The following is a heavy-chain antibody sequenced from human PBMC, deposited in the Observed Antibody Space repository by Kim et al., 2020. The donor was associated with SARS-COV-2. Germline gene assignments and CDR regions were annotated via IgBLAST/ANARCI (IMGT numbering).Heavy chain of an antibody. CDR3: ASSPYYGDYVSPFDY. V-gene: IGHV1-18*01. J-gene: IGHJ4*02. CDR2: ISAYNGNT. Sequence: ASVKVSCKASGYTFTSYGISWVRQAPGQGLEWMGWISAYNGNTNYAQKLQGRVTMTTDTSTSTAYMELRSLRSDDTAVYYCASSPYYGDYVSPFDYWGQGTLVTVSS. D-gene: IGHD4-17*01. CDR1: GYTFTSYG.